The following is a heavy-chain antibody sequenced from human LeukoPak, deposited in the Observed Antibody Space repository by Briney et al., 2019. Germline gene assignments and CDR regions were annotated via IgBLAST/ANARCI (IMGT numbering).Heavy chain of an antibody. J-gene: IGHJ5*02. CDR2: IFYSGTT. Sequence: SETLSLTCTVSGDSISSSSYYWGWIRQPPGKGLEWIGSIFYSGTTFYNPSLKSRVTISVDTSKNQFSLKLTSVTAADTAVYYCARRRVEMLAIGESNWFDPWGQGSQVTVSS. CDR1: GDSISSSSYY. CDR3: ARRRVEMLAIGESNWFDP. V-gene: IGHV4-39*01. D-gene: IGHD5-24*01.